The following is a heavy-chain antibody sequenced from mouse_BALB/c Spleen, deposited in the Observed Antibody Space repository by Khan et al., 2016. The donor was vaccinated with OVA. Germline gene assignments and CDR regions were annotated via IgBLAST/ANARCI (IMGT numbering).Heavy chain of an antibody. CDR2: INSYTGEP. CDR1: GHTFTNFG. J-gene: IGHJ4*01. Sequence: QIQLVQSGPELKKPGETVKISCKATGHTFTNFGLNWVKQAPGKGLKWMGWINSYTGEPTYAADFNGRFAFSLEASASTSYLQINYLTTEDTATYFCARPPYFSYAMDNWGQGTSVTVSS. V-gene: IGHV9-3-1*01. D-gene: IGHD2-10*01. CDR3: ARPPYFSYAMDN.